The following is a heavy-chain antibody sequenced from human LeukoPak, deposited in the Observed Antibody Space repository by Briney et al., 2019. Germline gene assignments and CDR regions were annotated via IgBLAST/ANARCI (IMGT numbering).Heavy chain of an antibody. CDR3: ARAYDYVWGSYRYTDY. CDR1: GFTFSSYE. J-gene: IGHJ4*02. CDR2: ISSSGSTI. V-gene: IGHV3-48*03. Sequence: GGSLRLSCAASGFTFSSYEMNWVRQAPGKGLEWVSYISSSGSTIYYADSVKGRFTISRDNAKNSLYLQMNSLRAEDTAVYYRARAYDYVWGSYRYTDYWGQGTLVTVSS. D-gene: IGHD3-16*02.